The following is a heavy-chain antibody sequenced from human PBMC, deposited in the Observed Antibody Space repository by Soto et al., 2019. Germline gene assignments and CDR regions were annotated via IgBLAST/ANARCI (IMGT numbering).Heavy chain of an antibody. CDR2: IIPIFGTA. V-gene: IGHV1-69*01. CDR1: GGTFSSYA. CDR3: ARALGGRFGDGFDP. D-gene: IGHD3-10*01. J-gene: IGHJ5*02. Sequence: QVQLVQSGAEVKKPGSSVKVSCKASGGTFSSYAISWVRQAPGQGLEWMGGIIPIFGTANYAQQFQGRVPVTADESTGTAYMELSSLRSEDTAVYYCARALGGRFGDGFDPWGQGTLVTVSS.